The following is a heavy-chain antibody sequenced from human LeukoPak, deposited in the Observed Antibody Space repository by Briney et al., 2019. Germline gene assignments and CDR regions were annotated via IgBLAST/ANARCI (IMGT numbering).Heavy chain of an antibody. J-gene: IGHJ5*02. D-gene: IGHD2-2*01. V-gene: IGHV3-15*01. CDR1: GFTLSSTW. Sequence: GGSLRLSCAGSGFTLSSTWMTWVRQAPGKGLEWVGLSKSKTDGGTTDYAAPVKGRFTISRDDSKNTLYLQMNSLKTEDTAVYYCAKYCISADCYANWFGPWGQGTLVTVSS. CDR3: AKYCISADCYANWFGP. CDR2: SKSKTDGGTT.